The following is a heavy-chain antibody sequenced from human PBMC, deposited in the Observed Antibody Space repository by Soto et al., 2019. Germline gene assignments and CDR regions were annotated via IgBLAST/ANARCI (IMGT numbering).Heavy chain of an antibody. Sequence: SETLSLTCAVYGGSFSGYYWSWIRQPPGKGLEWIGEINLIGSTNYNPSLKSRVTISVDTSKNQFSLKLSSVTAADTAVFYCARARGSYRYSYYYYYMDVWGKGTTVTVSS. D-gene: IGHD3-16*02. CDR1: GGSFSGYY. CDR3: ARARGSYRYSYYYYYMDV. CDR2: INLIGST. J-gene: IGHJ6*03. V-gene: IGHV4-34*01.